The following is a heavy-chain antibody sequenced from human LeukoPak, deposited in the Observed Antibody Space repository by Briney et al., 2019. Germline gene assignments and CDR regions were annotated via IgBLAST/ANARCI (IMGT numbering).Heavy chain of an antibody. Sequence: GGSLRLSCAASGFTFSSYWMNWVRQAPGKGLVWVSRIASDGSSTTYADSVKGRFSISRDNAKNTLYLQMNSLRVEDTAVYYCAGGRPHGNDYWGQGTLVTVSS. CDR1: GFTFSSYW. CDR2: IASDGSST. V-gene: IGHV3-74*01. J-gene: IGHJ4*02. CDR3: AGGRPHGNDY. D-gene: IGHD4-23*01.